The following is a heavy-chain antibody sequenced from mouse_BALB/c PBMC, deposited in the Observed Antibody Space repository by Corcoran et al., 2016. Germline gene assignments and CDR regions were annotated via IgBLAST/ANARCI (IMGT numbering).Heavy chain of an antibody. CDR2: INTYTGEP. D-gene: IGHD2-1*01. CDR3: ARSSLYGNYVHYYAMDY. J-gene: IGHJ4*01. V-gene: IGHV9-1*02. Sequence: QIQLVQSGPELKKPGETVKISCKASGYTFTNYGMNWVKQAPGKGLKWMGWINTYTGEPTYADDFKGRFAFSLETSASTAYLQINNLKNEDMATYFCARSSLYGNYVHYYAMDYWGQGTSVTVSS. CDR1: GYTFTNYG.